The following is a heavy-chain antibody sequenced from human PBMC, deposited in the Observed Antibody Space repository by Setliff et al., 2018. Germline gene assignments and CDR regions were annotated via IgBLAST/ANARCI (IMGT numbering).Heavy chain of an antibody. CDR3: ARRPYSTTYYYYYYYMDV. V-gene: IGHV4-39*01. CDR2: IFYTGST. J-gene: IGHJ6*03. Sequence: SETLSLTCTVSNGSISSGNYFWGWIRQPPGKGLEWMGSIFYTGSTYYSPSLKSRVTMSIDTSKNQFSLNLNSVTAADTAVYYCARRPYSTTYYYYYYYMDVWGKGTMVTVSS. D-gene: IGHD6-13*01. CDR1: NGSISSGNYF.